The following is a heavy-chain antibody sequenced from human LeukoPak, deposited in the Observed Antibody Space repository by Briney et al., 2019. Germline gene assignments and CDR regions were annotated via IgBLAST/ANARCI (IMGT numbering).Heavy chain of an antibody. Sequence: PETLSFTCSVFGYSITSSYYCAWVRPFPGKGLEWIGSNYHSGNTHCNPSLKSRVIILVDTSTNQFSLQLGSVTPTDTAVYYCARGGYCSGVSCYSAVPGKYWGQGALVTVSS. CDR1: GYSITSSYY. D-gene: IGHD2-15*01. J-gene: IGHJ4*02. CDR2: NYHSGNT. CDR3: ARGGYCSGVSCYSAVPGKY. V-gene: IGHV4-38-2*02.